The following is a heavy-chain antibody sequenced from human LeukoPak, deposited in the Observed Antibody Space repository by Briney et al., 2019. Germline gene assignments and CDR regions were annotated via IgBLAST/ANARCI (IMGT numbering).Heavy chain of an antibody. CDR2: IWYDGSNK. J-gene: IGHJ4*02. CDR1: GFTFSSYG. V-gene: IGHV3-33*01. CDR3: ARDLYSSGWYGVDY. D-gene: IGHD6-19*01. Sequence: RGSLRLSCAASGFTFSSYGMHWVRQAPGKGLEWVAVIWYDGSNKYYADSVKGRFTISRDNSKNTLYLQMNSLRAEDTAVYYCARDLYSSGWYGVDYWGQGTLVTVSS.